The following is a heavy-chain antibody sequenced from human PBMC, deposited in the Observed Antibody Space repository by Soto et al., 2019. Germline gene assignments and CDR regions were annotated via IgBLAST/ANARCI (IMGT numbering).Heavy chain of an antibody. Sequence: GASVKVSCKASGFTFTSSAVQWVRQARGQRLEWIGWIVVGSGNTNYAQKFQERVTITRDMSTSTAYMELSSLRSEDTAVYYCAARSRDGYNYRNWYFDLWGRGTLVTVSS. J-gene: IGHJ2*01. D-gene: IGHD5-12*01. V-gene: IGHV1-58*01. CDR1: GFTFTSSA. CDR2: IVVGSGNT. CDR3: AARSRDGYNYRNWYFDL.